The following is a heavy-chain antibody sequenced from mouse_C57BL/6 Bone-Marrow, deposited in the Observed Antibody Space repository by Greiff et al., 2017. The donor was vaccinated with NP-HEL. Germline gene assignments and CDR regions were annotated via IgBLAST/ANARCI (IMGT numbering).Heavy chain of an antibody. CDR2: ISSGGSYT. V-gene: IGHV5-6*01. D-gene: IGHD2-4*01. CDR1: GFTFSSYG. Sequence: EVKLMESGGDLVKPGGSLKLSCAASGFTFSSYGMSWVRQTPDKGLEWVATISSGGSYTYYPDRVQGRFTISRDNSKNTLYLQMSSLKSEDTAMYYCASPYDYDVAWFAYWGQGTLVTVSA. J-gene: IGHJ3*01. CDR3: ASPYDYDVAWFAY.